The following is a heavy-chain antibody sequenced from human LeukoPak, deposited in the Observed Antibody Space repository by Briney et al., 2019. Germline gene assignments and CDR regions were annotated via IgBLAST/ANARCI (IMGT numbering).Heavy chain of an antibody. J-gene: IGHJ4*02. D-gene: IGHD2/OR15-2a*01. CDR3: VSFYETY. CDR1: GNYW. V-gene: IGHV3-74*01. CDR2: INSDGSWT. Sequence: GGSLRLSCAASGNYWMHWVRQVPGKGLVWVSHINSDGSWTSYADSVKGRLTVSKDNAKNTVYLQMNSLRAEDTAVYYCVSFYETYWGRGTLVTVSS.